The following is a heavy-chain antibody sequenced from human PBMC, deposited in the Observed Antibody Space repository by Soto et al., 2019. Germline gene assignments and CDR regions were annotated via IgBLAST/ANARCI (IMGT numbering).Heavy chain of an antibody. J-gene: IGHJ5*02. V-gene: IGHV1-69*02. CDR2: INPILGIA. Sequence: QVQLVQSGAEVKKPGSSVKVSCKASGGTFSRYTISWVRQAPGQGLEWMGRINPILGIANYAQKFQGRVTITADKSTSTAFMELSSLRSQDTAVYYCARGPLVAAAAGTREWGWFDPWGQGTLVTVSS. D-gene: IGHD6-13*01. CDR3: ARGPLVAAAAGTREWGWFDP. CDR1: GGTFSRYT.